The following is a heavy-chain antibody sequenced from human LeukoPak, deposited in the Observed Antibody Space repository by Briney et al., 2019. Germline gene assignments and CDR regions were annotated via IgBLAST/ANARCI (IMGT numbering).Heavy chain of an antibody. V-gene: IGHV3-33*01. J-gene: IGHJ4*02. CDR2: IWYDGSKK. CDR1: GFTFSSYG. D-gene: IGHD6-13*01. Sequence: GGSLRLSCVASGFTFSSYGMHWVRQAPGKGLEWVAVIWYDGSKKTYADTVKGRFTISRDNSENTVFLQMNDLRAEDTAMCYCTRDHGPGMGSPPGEWGQGTLVTVSS. CDR3: TRDHGPGMGSPPGE.